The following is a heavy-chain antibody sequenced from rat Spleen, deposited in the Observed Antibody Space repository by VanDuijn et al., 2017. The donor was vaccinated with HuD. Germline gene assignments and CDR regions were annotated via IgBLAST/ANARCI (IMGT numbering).Heavy chain of an antibody. CDR2: MRYNGDT. V-gene: IGHV2-63*01. D-gene: IGHD1-11*01. CDR3: TRDEGGENY. Sequence: QVQLKESGPGLVQPSQTLSLTCTVSGFSLSSNGVSWVRQPPGKGLEWMGRMRYNGDTSYNSALKSRLSISRDTSKNQVFLKMNSLQTDDTGTYYCTRDEGGENYWGQGVMVTVS. CDR1: GFSLSSNG. J-gene: IGHJ2*01.